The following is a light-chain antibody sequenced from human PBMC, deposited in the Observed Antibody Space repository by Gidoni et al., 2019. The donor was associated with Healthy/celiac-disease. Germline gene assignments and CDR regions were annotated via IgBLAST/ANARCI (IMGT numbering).Light chain of an antibody. J-gene: IGKJ4*01. V-gene: IGKV3-11*01. CDR1: QSVSSY. CDR3: QQRSNWPPHT. Sequence: EIVLTHSPATLSLSPGERATLSCRASQSVSSYLAWYQQKPGQAPRLLIYDASNRATGIPARCSGSGAGTDFTLTISSLEPEDFAVYYCQQRSNWPPHTVGGXTKVEIK. CDR2: DAS.